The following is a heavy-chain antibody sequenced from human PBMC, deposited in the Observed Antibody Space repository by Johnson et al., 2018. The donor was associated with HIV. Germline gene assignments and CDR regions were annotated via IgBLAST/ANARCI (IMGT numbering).Heavy chain of an antibody. CDR1: GFTFSSYA. CDR3: ARDGDYYDSSDFYKNAFDI. Sequence: QVQLVESGGGVVQPGRSLRLSCAASGFTFSSYAMHWVRQAPGKGLEWVAVISYDGSNKYYADSVKGRFTISRDNSKNTLYLQMNSLRAEDTAVYYCARDGDYYDSSDFYKNAFDIWGQGTMVTVSS. V-gene: IGHV3-30-3*01. D-gene: IGHD3-22*01. CDR2: ISYDGSNK. J-gene: IGHJ3*02.